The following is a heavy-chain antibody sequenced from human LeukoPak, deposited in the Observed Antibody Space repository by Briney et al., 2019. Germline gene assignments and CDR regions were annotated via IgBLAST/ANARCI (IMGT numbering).Heavy chain of an antibody. Sequence: GGSLRLSCEASGFTFSSYGMHWVRQAPGKGLEWVAFIRYDGSNKYYADSVKGRFTISRDNSKNTLYQQMNSLRAEDTAVYYCAKGSDSYIAAPVFDYWGQGTLVTVSS. D-gene: IGHD6-13*01. CDR3: AKGSDSYIAAPVFDY. V-gene: IGHV3-30*02. CDR1: GFTFSSYG. J-gene: IGHJ4*02. CDR2: IRYDGSNK.